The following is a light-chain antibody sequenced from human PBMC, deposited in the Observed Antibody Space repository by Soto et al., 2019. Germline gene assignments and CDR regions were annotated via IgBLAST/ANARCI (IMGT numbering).Light chain of an antibody. CDR2: DNN. CDR3: GTWDSSLSAVV. V-gene: IGLV1-51*01. CDR1: SSNIGNNY. J-gene: IGLJ2*01. Sequence: QSVLTQPPSVSAAPGQKVTISCSGSSSNIGNNYVSWYQQLPGTAPKLLIYDNNNRPSGIPDRFSGSKSGTSATLGITGLQTGDEADYYCGTWDSSLSAVVFDGGTKVTVL.